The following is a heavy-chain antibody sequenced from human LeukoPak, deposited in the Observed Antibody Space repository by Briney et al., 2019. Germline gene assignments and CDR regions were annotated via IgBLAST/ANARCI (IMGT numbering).Heavy chain of an antibody. CDR2: ISYDGSNK. J-gene: IGHJ4*02. Sequence: GGSLRLSCAASGFTFSSYAIHWVRQAPGKGLEWVAVISYDGSNKYYADSVKGRFTISRDNSKNTLYLQMNSLRAEDTAVYYCARGYYGSGSYYPVIFDYWGQGTLVTVSS. CDR1: GFTFSSYA. V-gene: IGHV3-30-3*01. D-gene: IGHD3-10*01. CDR3: ARGYYGSGSYYPVIFDY.